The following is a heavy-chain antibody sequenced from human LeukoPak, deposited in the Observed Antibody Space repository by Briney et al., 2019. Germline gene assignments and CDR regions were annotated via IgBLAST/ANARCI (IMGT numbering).Heavy chain of an antibody. CDR1: GYTLTELS. J-gene: IGHJ4*02. Sequence: ASVKVSCKVSGYTLTELSMHWVRQAPGKGLEWMGGIIPIFGTANYAQKFQGRVTITADASTSTAYMELSSLRSEDTAVYYCASVGATFGPDYWGQGTLVTVSS. CDR2: IIPIFGTA. CDR3: ASVGATFGPDY. V-gene: IGHV1-69*13. D-gene: IGHD1-26*01.